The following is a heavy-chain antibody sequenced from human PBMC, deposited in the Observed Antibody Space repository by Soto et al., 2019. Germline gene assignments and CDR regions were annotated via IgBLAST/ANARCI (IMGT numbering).Heavy chain of an antibody. CDR1: GGTFSSYA. CDR3: ARDRGYSSGWYSDY. J-gene: IGHJ4*02. Sequence: GASVKVSCKASGGTFSSYAISWVRQAPGQGLEWMGGIIPIFGTANYAQTFQGRVTITADESTSTAYMELSSLRSEDTAVYYCARDRGYSSGWYSDYWGQGTLVTVS. D-gene: IGHD6-19*01. V-gene: IGHV1-69*13. CDR2: IIPIFGTA.